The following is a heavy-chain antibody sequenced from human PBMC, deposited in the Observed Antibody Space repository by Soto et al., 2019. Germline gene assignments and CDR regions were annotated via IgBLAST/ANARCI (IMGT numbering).Heavy chain of an antibody. V-gene: IGHV1-18*04. CDR2: ISAYNGNT. CDR3: ARDCTNGVCYTKLGYYYYYGMDV. Sequence: GASVKVSCKASGYTFTSYGISWVRQAPGRGREWMGWISAYNGNTNYAQKLQGRVTMTTDTSTSTAYMELRSLRSDDTAVYYCARDCTNGVCYTKLGYYYYYGMDVWGQGTTVTVSS. CDR1: GYTFTSYG. D-gene: IGHD2-8*01. J-gene: IGHJ6*02.